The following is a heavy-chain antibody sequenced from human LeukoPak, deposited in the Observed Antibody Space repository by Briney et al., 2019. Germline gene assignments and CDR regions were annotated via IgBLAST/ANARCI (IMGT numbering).Heavy chain of an antibody. V-gene: IGHV4-34*01. J-gene: IGHJ4*02. CDR1: GGSFSGYY. CDR3: ARAPANAPTDY. CDR2: INHSGST. D-gene: IGHD2-2*01. Sequence: AETLSLTCAVYGGSFSGYYWSWIRQPPGKGLEWIGEINHSGSTNYNPSLKSRVTISVDTSKNQFSLKLSSVTAADTAVYYCARAPANAPTDYWGQGTLVTVSS.